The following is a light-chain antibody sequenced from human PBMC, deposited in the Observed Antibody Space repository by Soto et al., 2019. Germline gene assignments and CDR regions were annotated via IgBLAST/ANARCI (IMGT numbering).Light chain of an antibody. V-gene: IGKV1-33*01. Sequence: DIQMTQSPSPLSGSVGDRVTITCQASQNINNYLNWYQQKPGRAPKLLIYDASNLEAGVPSRFRGSGSGTDFTFTISRLQPEDIATYYCQQYENLPTFGQGTKVDIK. J-gene: IGKJ1*01. CDR2: DAS. CDR1: QNINNY. CDR3: QQYENLPT.